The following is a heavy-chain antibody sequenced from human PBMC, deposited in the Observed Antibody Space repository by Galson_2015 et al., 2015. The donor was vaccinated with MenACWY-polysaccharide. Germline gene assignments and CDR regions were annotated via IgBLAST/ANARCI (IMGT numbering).Heavy chain of an antibody. D-gene: IGHD3-3*01. CDR3: ARLDYDSWRNYYAMDV. CDR2: IDPNDSYT. CDR1: GYSFTSYW. Sequence: QSGAEVKKPGESLRISCKGFGYSFTSYWISWVRQVPGKGLEWMGRIDPNDSYTTYGPSFQGHVTISVDESISTAYLQWSSLKASDTAMYYCARLDYDSWRNYYAMDVWGQGTTVTVSS. V-gene: IGHV5-10-1*01. J-gene: IGHJ6*02.